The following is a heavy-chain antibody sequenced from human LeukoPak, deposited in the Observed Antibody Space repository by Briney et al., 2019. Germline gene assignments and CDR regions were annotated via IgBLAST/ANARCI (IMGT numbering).Heavy chain of an antibody. CDR1: GFTFRDYW. D-gene: IGHD2-2*01. CDR3: ASDQYELRSYYYGMDA. J-gene: IGHJ6*04. V-gene: IGHV3-7*03. CDR2: IKRDGSEK. Sequence: PGGSLRLSCAASGFTFRDYWMTWVRQAPGKGLEWVANIKRDGSEKYYVDSVRGRFIISRDNAKNSLYLQMNGLRVEDTAVYYCASDQYELRSYYYGMDAWGKGTTVSVSS.